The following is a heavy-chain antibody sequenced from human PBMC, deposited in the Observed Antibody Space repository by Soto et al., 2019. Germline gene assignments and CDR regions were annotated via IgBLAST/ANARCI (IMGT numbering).Heavy chain of an antibody. V-gene: IGHV3-11*06. Sequence: QVQLVESGGGLVKPGGSLRLSCAASGFTFSDYYMSWIRQAPGKGLEWVSYISSSSSYTNYADSVKGRFTISRDNAKNSLYLQMNSLRAEDTAVYYCTKAERLAAAGPFDYWGQGTLVTVSS. D-gene: IGHD6-13*01. CDR3: TKAERLAAAGPFDY. J-gene: IGHJ4*02. CDR2: ISSSSSYT. CDR1: GFTFSDYY.